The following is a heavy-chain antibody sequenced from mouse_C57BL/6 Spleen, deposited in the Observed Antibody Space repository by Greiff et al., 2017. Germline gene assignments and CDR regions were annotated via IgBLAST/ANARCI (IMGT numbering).Heavy chain of an antibody. CDR3: TRDRGGLLGCAY. J-gene: IGHJ3*01. CDR1: GFTFSSYA. CDR2: ISSGGDYI. V-gene: IGHV5-9-1*02. Sequence: EVKLQESGAGLVKPGGSLKLSCAASGFTFSSYAMSWVRQTPEKRLEWVAYISSGGDYIYYAATVKGRFTISRDNARNTLYLQMSSLKSKDTAIYDYTRDRGGLLGCAYWGQGTLVTVSA. D-gene: IGHD1-1*01.